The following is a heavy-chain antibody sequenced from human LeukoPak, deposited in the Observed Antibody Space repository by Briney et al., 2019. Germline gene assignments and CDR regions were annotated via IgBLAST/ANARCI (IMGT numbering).Heavy chain of an antibody. J-gene: IGHJ4*02. CDR3: ARGPRHYGNYSFDY. D-gene: IGHD4-11*01. Sequence: GGSLRLSCAASGSTLSGYWMHWVRQAPGKGLVWVSRINFDGSDTSYADSVKGRFTISRDNAKNTLYLQMNSLRAEDTAVYYCARGPRHYGNYSFDYWGQGTLVTVSS. CDR1: GSTLSGYW. CDR2: INFDGSDT. V-gene: IGHV3-74*01.